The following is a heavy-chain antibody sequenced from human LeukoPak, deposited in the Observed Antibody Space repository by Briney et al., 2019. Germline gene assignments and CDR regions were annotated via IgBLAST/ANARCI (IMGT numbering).Heavy chain of an antibody. V-gene: IGHV4-61*02. CDR2: IYTSGST. Sequence: SQTLSLTCTVSGGSISSGSYYWSWIRQPAGKGLEWIGRIYTSGSTNYNPSLKSRVTLSVDTSKNQFSLKLSSVTAADTAVYYCAREGGFGELPTPFDYWGQGTLVTVSS. J-gene: IGHJ4*02. D-gene: IGHD3-10*01. CDR1: GGSISSGSYY. CDR3: AREGGFGELPTPFDY.